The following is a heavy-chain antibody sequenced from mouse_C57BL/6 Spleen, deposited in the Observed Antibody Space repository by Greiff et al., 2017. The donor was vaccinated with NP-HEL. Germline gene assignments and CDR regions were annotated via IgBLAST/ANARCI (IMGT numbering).Heavy chain of an antibody. Sequence: QVQLQQPGAELVKPGASVKLSCKASGYTFTSYWMQWVKQRPGQGLEWIGEIDPSDSYTNYNQKFKGKATLTVDTSSSTAYMQLSSLTSEDSAVYYSARRETGSYYFDYWGQGTTLTVSS. V-gene: IGHV1-50*01. J-gene: IGHJ2*01. CDR3: ARRETGSYYFDY. D-gene: IGHD4-1*01. CDR2: IDPSDSYT. CDR1: GYTFTSYW.